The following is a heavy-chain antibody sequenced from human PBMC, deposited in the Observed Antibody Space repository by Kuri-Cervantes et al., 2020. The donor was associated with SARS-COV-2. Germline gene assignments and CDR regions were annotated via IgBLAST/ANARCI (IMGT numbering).Heavy chain of an antibody. D-gene: IGHD3-22*01. CDR3: ARGNGYYYFEWFDP. J-gene: IGHJ5*02. Sequence: SETLSLTCTVSGGSISSYYWSWIRQPAGKGLEWIGRIYTSGSTNYNPSLKSRVTISVDTSKNQFSLKLSSVTAADTAVYYCARGNGYYYFEWFDPWGQGTLVTVSS. V-gene: IGHV4-4*07. CDR1: GGSISSYY. CDR2: IYTSGST.